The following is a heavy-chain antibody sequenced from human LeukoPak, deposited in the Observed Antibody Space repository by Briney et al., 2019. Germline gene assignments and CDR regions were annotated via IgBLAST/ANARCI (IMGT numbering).Heavy chain of an antibody. V-gene: IGHV1-2*02. D-gene: IGHD3-22*01. Sequence: GASVKVSCKASGYTFTDYYMHWVRQAPGQGLEWMGWINPNSGGTNYAQKFQGRVTMTRDTSISTAYMELSRLRSDDTAAYYCASGDHYYDSSGYYRGDAFDIWGQGTMVTVSS. CDR2: INPNSGGT. J-gene: IGHJ3*02. CDR1: GYTFTDYY. CDR3: ASGDHYYDSSGYYRGDAFDI.